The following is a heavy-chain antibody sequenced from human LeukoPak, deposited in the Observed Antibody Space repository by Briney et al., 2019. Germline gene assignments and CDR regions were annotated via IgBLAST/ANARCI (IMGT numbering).Heavy chain of an antibody. Sequence: GGSLRLSCAASGFTVSSNYMSWVRQAPGKGLEWVSVIYSGGSTYYADSVKGRFTISRDNSKNTLYLRMNSLRAEDTAVYYCARGPQYGDYPDYWGQGTLVTVSS. D-gene: IGHD4-17*01. J-gene: IGHJ4*02. V-gene: IGHV3-53*01. CDR1: GFTVSSNY. CDR2: IYSGGST. CDR3: ARGPQYGDYPDY.